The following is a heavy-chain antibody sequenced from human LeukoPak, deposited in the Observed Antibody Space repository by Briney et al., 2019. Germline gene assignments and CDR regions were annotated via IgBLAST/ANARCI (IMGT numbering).Heavy chain of an antibody. CDR3: ARGVVTIFGVVISHWFDP. V-gene: IGHV4-34*01. Sequence: PSETLSLTCAVYGGSFSGYYWSWIRQPPGKGLEWIGEINHSGSTNYNPSLKSRVTISVDTSKNQFSLKLSSVTAADTAVYYCARGVVTIFGVVISHWFDPWGQGTLVTVSS. D-gene: IGHD3-3*01. CDR1: GGSFSGYY. CDR2: INHSGST. J-gene: IGHJ5*02.